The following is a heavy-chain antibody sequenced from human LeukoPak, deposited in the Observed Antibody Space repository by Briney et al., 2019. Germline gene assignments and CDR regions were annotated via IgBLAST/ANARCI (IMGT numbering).Heavy chain of an antibody. Sequence: SETLSLTCTVSGGSISSYYWSWIRQHPGKGLEWIGYIYYSGSTNYNPSLKSRVTISVDTSKNQFSLKLSSVTAADTAVYYCARDGGYGGNKGAFDIWGQGTMVTVSS. J-gene: IGHJ3*02. CDR2: IYYSGST. CDR1: GGSISSYY. D-gene: IGHD4-23*01. V-gene: IGHV4-59*01. CDR3: ARDGGYGGNKGAFDI.